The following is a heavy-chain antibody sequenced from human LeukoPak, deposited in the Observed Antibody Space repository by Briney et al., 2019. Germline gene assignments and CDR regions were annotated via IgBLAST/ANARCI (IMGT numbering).Heavy chain of an antibody. CDR3: ARDITGFDY. CDR2: IYYSGST. V-gene: IGHV4-59*01. Sequence: SETLSLTCTVSGGSISSYYWSWIRQPPGKGLEWIGYIYYSGSTNYNPSLKSRVTISVDTSKNQFSLKLSSVTAADTAVYYRARDITGFDYWGQGTLVTVSS. D-gene: IGHD2-8*02. J-gene: IGHJ4*02. CDR1: GGSISSYY.